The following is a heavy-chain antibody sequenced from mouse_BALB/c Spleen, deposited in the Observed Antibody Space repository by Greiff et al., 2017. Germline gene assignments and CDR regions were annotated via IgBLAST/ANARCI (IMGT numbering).Heavy chain of an antibody. CDR3: ARRDYYGSTPFAY. Sequence: EVKLMESGGDLVKPGGSLKLSCAASGFTFSSYYMSWVRQTPEKRLELVAAINSNGGSTYYPDTVKGRFTISRDNAKNTLYLQMSSLKSEDTALYYCARRDYYGSTPFAYWGQGTLVTVSA. J-gene: IGHJ3*01. CDR1: GFTFSSYY. CDR2: INSNGGST. V-gene: IGHV5-6-2*01. D-gene: IGHD1-1*01.